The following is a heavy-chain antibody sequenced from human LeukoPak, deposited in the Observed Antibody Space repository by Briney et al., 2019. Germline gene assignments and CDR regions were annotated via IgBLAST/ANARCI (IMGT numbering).Heavy chain of an antibody. CDR2: ISSSSSYI. CDR1: GFTFSSYS. V-gene: IGHV3-21*01. Sequence: GGSLRLSCAASGFTFSSYSMNWVRQAPGKGLEWVSSISSSSSYIYYEDSVKGRFTIYRDNAKNSLYLQMNSLRAEDTAVYYCATPPNWFDPWGQGTLVTVSS. CDR3: ATPPNWFDP. J-gene: IGHJ5*02.